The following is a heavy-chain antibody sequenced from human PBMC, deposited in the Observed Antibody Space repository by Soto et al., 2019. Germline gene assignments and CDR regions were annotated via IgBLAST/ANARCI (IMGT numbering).Heavy chain of an antibody. CDR1: GFTFSSYA. CDR2: ISASGGTT. D-gene: IGHD2-2*01. J-gene: IGHJ5*02. V-gene: IGHV3-23*01. Sequence: EVQLLESGGGLVQPGGPLRLSCASSGFTFSSYAMSWVRQAPGKGLEWVSVISASGGTTYYADSVKGRFTISRDNSKNSLDLQMNSLRAEDTAVYYCVRDSARIVVVPPVDGDNWLDPWGQGTLVTVSS. CDR3: VRDSARIVVVPPVDGDNWLDP.